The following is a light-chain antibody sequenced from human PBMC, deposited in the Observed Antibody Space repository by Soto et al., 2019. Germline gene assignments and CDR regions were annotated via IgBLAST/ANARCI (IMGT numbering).Light chain of an antibody. CDR3: QQYYSTPWT. V-gene: IGKV4-1*01. Sequence: DIVMTQSPDSLAVSLGERATINCKSSQGVLYSSNNKNYLAWYQQKPGQPPKLLIYWASTRESGVPGRFSGSGSGTDFTLTISSLQAEDVAVYYCQQYYSTPWTFGQGTKVEIK. CDR1: QGVLYSSNNKNY. J-gene: IGKJ1*01. CDR2: WAS.